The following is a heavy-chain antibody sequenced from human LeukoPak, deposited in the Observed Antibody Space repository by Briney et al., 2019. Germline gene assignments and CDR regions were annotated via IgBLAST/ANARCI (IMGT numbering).Heavy chain of an antibody. CDR3: VKNREGHIWSAFEI. J-gene: IGHJ3*02. CDR1: GFTFSNYA. V-gene: IGHV3-64D*06. CDR2: ISSDGGST. D-gene: IGHD5-24*01. Sequence: GGSPPLSCSASGFTFSNYAMHWVRQAPGKGLQYVSAISSDGGSTYYADSVKGRFTITRDNSKNTLYLQMSSLRAEDTAVYYCVKNREGHIWSAFEIWGQGTMVTVSS.